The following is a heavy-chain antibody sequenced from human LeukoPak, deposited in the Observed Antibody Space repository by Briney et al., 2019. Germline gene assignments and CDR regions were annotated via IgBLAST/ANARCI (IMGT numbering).Heavy chain of an antibody. V-gene: IGHV1-24*01. Sequence: GASVKVSFKVSGYTLTELSMHWVRQAPGKGLEWMGGFDPEDGETIYAQKFQGRVTMTEDTSTDTAYMQLSSLRSEDTAVYYCATETVRGVSFDYWGQGTLVTVSS. J-gene: IGHJ4*02. CDR3: ATETVRGVSFDY. CDR2: FDPEDGET. D-gene: IGHD3-10*01. CDR1: GYTLTELS.